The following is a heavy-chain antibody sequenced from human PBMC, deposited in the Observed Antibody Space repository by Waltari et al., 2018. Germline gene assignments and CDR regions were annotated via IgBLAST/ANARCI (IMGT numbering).Heavy chain of an antibody. CDR3: ARDRYCDGATCYNYYQYMDV. V-gene: IGHV4-59*13. CDR2: SFYSGGT. CDR1: GGSISNYS. D-gene: IGHD2-21*01. J-gene: IGHJ6*03. Sequence: QVQLQESGPGLVKPSETLSLTCNVSGGSISNYSRSWIRPPPGPGLTWIGYSFYSGGTNYTPPLKSRVTMSVDTSKNQFSLKLTSVTAADTAVYYCARDRYCDGATCYNYYQYMDVWGKGTTVTVSS.